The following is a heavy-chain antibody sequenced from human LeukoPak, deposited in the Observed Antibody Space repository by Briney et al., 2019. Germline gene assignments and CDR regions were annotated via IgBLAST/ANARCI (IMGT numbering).Heavy chain of an antibody. CDR2: ISGSGGST. D-gene: IGHD3-22*01. J-gene: IGHJ3*02. CDR1: GFTFNSYA. CDR3: AKATGITMIVVVLDAFDI. V-gene: IGHV3-23*01. Sequence: GGSLRLSCAASGFTFNSYAMSWVRQAPGKGLEWVSAISGSGGSTYYADSVKGRFTISRDNSKNTLYLQMNSLRAEDTAVYYCAKATGITMIVVVLDAFDIWGQGTMVTVSS.